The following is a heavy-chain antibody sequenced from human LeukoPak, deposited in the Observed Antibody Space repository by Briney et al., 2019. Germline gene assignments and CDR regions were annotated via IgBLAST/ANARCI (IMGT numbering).Heavy chain of an antibody. CDR2: IKHDGSEQ. CDR1: GSTFSNYW. D-gene: IGHD1-26*01. CDR3: AREFRRAPTLVGSYHFDY. V-gene: IGHV3-7*04. J-gene: IGHJ4*02. Sequence: GGSLRLSCGASGSTFSNYWMTWVRQAPGKGLDWVANIKHDGSEQYYVDSVKGRFTISRDNAQNSLFLQMRSLRAEDTAVYYCAREFRRAPTLVGSYHFDYWGQGTLVTVSS.